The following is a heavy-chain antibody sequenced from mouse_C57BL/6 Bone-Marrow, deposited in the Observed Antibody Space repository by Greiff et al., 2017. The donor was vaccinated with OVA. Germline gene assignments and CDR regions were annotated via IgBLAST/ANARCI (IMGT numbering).Heavy chain of an antibody. Sequence: QVQLKQSGAELARPGASVELSCKASGYTFTSYGISWVKQRTGQGLEWIGEIYPRSGNTYYNEKFKGKATLTADKSSSTAYMELRSLTSEDSAVYFCARDYGSSYAYWGQGTTLTVSS. CDR1: GYTFTSYG. D-gene: IGHD1-1*01. V-gene: IGHV1-81*01. J-gene: IGHJ2*01. CDR3: ARDYGSSYAY. CDR2: IYPRSGNT.